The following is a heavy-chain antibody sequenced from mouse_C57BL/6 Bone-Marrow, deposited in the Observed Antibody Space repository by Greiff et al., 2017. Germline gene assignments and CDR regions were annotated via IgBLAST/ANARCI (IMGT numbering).Heavy chain of an antibody. V-gene: IGHV14-4*01. CDR3: TTSGYYVGAY. J-gene: IGHJ3*01. Sequence: EVQLQQSGAELVRPGASVKLSCTASGFNIKDDYMHWVKQRPEQGLEWIGWIDPENGDTEYASKFQGKATITADTSSNTAYLQLSSLTSDDTAVYYCTTSGYYVGAYWGQGTLVTVSA. CDR2: IDPENGDT. CDR1: GFNIKDDY. D-gene: IGHD2-1*01.